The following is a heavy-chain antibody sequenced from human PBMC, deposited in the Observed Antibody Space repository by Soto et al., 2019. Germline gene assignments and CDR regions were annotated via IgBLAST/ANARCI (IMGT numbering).Heavy chain of an antibody. J-gene: IGHJ4*02. Sequence: ASVKVSCKASGYTFTGYYMHWVRQAPGQGLEWMGWINPNSGGTNYAQKFQGWVTMTRDTSISTAYMELSRLRSDDTAVYYCARDLGGDYCGGDCYHFDVWGQGTRVTVSS. CDR3: ARDLGGDYCGGDCYHFDV. CDR1: GYTFTGYY. V-gene: IGHV1-2*04. D-gene: IGHD2-21*01. CDR2: INPNSGGT.